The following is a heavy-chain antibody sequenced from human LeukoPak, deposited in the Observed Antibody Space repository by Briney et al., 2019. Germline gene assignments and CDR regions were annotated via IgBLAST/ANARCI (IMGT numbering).Heavy chain of an antibody. CDR3: EIYTGYDSF. D-gene: IGHD5-12*01. CDR2: MSPDSGYT. Sequence: ASVKVSCKASGYIFTGYYLHWVRQATGQGLEWMGWMSPDSGYTGYAQTFQGRVTLTRNTSVSTAFMELSSLRSEDTAVYYCEIYTGYDSFWGQGTLVTVSS. J-gene: IGHJ4*02. V-gene: IGHV1-8*02. CDR1: GYIFTGYY.